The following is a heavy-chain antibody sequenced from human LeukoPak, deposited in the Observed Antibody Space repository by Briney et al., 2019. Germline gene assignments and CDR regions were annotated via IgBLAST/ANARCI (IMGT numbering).Heavy chain of an antibody. CDR3: GRLYSSGWNGGLGEAFDI. D-gene: IGHD6-19*01. Sequence: ASVKVSCKASGDTFINYYMHWVRQAPGQGLEWMGVINPNGGSTTYAQKLQGRVIMTRDTSTSTVYMELSSLRSEDTAVYYCGRLYSSGWNGGLGEAFDIWGQGTVVIVSS. J-gene: IGHJ3*02. V-gene: IGHV1-46*04. CDR2: INPNGGST. CDR1: GDTFINYY.